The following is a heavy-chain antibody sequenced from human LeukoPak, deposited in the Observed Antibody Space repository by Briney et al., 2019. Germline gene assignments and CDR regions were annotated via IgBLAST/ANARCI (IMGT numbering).Heavy chain of an antibody. CDR1: GGSFSGYY. CDR2: INHSGST. V-gene: IGHV4-34*01. Sequence: SETLPLTCAVYGGSFSGYYWSWIRQPPGKGLEWIGEINHSGSTNYNPSLKSRVTISVDTSKNQFSLKLSSVTAADTAVYYCARVRVGSSGWYYTTFDYWGQGTLVTVSS. D-gene: IGHD6-19*01. J-gene: IGHJ4*02. CDR3: ARVRVGSSGWYYTTFDY.